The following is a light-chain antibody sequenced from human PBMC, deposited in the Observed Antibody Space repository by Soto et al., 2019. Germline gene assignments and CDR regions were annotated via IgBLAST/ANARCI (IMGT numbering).Light chain of an antibody. Sequence: EIVLTQSPGTLSLSPGERATLSCRAGQSVSSSFLAWYQQKPGQAPRLIIYGASSRATGISDRFSGSGSGTDFTLTISRLEPEDFAVYYCQQYASSLWTFGQGTKVEIK. CDR2: GAS. V-gene: IGKV3-20*01. J-gene: IGKJ1*01. CDR1: QSVSSSF. CDR3: QQYASSLWT.